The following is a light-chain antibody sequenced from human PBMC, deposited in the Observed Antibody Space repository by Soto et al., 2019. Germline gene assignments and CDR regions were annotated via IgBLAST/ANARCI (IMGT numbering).Light chain of an antibody. CDR1: QSVSSN. Sequence: ERVMTQSPATLSVSPGERATLSCRASQSVSSNLGWYQQKPGQAPMLLIYGASTRATGIPARFSGSGSGTEFTLTISSLHSEDFAVYYCQQYNNWPLTFGGGTKVEIK. CDR2: GAS. J-gene: IGKJ4*01. CDR3: QQYNNWPLT. V-gene: IGKV3-15*01.